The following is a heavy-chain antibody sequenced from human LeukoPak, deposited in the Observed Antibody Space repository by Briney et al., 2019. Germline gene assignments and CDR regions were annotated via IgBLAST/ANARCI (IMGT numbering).Heavy chain of an antibody. CDR1: GFTFSSYA. D-gene: IGHD4-23*01. Sequence: PGGSLRLSCAASGFTFSSYAMHWVRQAPGKGLEWVAIISHDGSNKYYADSVKGRFTISRENSKNRLYLQMNSLRAEDTAVYYCARAEGYGGELDSWGQGTLVTVSS. CDR3: ARAEGYGGELDS. J-gene: IGHJ4*02. V-gene: IGHV3-30*04. CDR2: ISHDGSNK.